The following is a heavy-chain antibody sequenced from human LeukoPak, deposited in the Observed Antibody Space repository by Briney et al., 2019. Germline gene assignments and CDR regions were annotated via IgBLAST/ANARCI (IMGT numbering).Heavy chain of an antibody. Sequence: SETLSLTCTVSGGSLSSYCWSWIRQPPGKGLEWIGYIYYSGSTNYNPSLKSRVTISVDTSKNQFSLKLSSVTAADTAVYYCARQVWFGELATRLFDPWGQGTLVTVSS. CDR2: IYYSGST. D-gene: IGHD3-10*01. J-gene: IGHJ5*02. CDR3: ARQVWFGELATRLFDP. V-gene: IGHV4-59*08. CDR1: GGSLSSYC.